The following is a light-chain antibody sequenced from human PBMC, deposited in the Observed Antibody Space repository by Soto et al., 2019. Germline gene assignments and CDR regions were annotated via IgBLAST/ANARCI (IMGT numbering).Light chain of an antibody. CDR1: SSDVGGSNY. CDR3: NSYTSSSTFV. J-gene: IGLJ1*01. CDR2: DVS. V-gene: IGLV2-14*03. Sequence: QSALTQPASVSGSPGQSITISCAGTSSDVGGSNYVSWYQHHPGKAPNLMIYDVSNRPSGVSNRFSGSKSGNTASLTISGLQAEDEADYYCNSYTSSSTFVFGTGTKLTVL.